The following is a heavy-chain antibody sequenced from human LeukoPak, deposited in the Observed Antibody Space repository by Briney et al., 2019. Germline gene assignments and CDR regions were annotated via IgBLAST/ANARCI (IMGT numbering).Heavy chain of an antibody. V-gene: IGHV3-23*01. J-gene: IGHJ4*02. CDR1: GFTFSSYA. Sequence: GGSLRLSCAASGFTFSSYAMSWVRQAPGKGLEWVSGISGGGGDTYYGDSAKVRFTISRDNSKNTLSLQMNSLRAEDTAIYYCAEAGDSSGWFGFWGQGTLVTVSS. CDR2: ISGGGGDT. CDR3: AEAGDSSGWFGF. D-gene: IGHD6-19*01.